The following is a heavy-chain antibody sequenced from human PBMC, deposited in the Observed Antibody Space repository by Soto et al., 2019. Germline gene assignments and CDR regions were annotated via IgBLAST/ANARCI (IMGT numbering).Heavy chain of an antibody. J-gene: IGHJ4*02. CDR3: ARGRYGDY. Sequence: QVHLVQSGAEVKKPGASVKVSCKASGYTFTSYGITWVRQAPGQGLEWMGWISAHNGNTDYAQKPQGRVIVTRDTSTSTAYMALRSLISDDTAVDYCARGRYGDYWGQGALVTVSS. D-gene: IGHD1-1*01. CDR1: GYTFTSYG. V-gene: IGHV1-18*01. CDR2: ISAHNGNT.